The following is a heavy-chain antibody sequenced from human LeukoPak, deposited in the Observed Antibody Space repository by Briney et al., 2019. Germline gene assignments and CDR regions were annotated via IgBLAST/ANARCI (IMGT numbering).Heavy chain of an antibody. J-gene: IGHJ3*02. V-gene: IGHV1-69*13. CDR3: ARASDYDFWSGYYTSNAFDI. Sequence: PRASVKVSCKASGGTFSSYAISWVRQAPGQGLEWMGGIIPIFGTANYAQKFQGRVTITADESTSTAYMELSSLRSEDTAVYYCARASDYDFWSGYYTSNAFDIWGQGTMVTVSS. D-gene: IGHD3-3*01. CDR1: GGTFSSYA. CDR2: IIPIFGTA.